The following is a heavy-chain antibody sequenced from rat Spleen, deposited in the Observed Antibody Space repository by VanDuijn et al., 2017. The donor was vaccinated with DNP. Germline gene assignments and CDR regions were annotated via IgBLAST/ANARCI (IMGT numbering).Heavy chain of an antibody. CDR2: IINDGSSS. J-gene: IGHJ3*01. CDR3: ARSDSYGFPY. CDR1: GLTFTDYA. V-gene: IGHV5-17*01. D-gene: IGHD1-2*01. Sequence: EVQLVESGGGLVQPGGSLKLACAASGLTFTDYAMAWVRLAPKKGLEWVATIINDGSSSYYRDSVKGRFTISRDNAKSTLYLQIDRLRSEDTATYYCARSDSYGFPYWGQGTLVTVSS.